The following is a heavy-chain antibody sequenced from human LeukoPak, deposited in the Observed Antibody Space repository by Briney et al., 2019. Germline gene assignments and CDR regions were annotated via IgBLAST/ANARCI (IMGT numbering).Heavy chain of an antibody. V-gene: IGHV5-51*01. J-gene: IGHJ4*02. D-gene: IGHD3-3*01. CDR3: ARSHYDFWSGHTVDYFDY. Sequence: GESLKISCMGSGYSFTSYWIGWMRQMPGKGLEWMGIIYPGDSDTRYSPSFQGQVTISADKSISTAYLQWSSLKASDTAMYYCARSHYDFWSGHTVDYFDYWGQGTLVTVSS. CDR1: GYSFTSYW. CDR2: IYPGDSDT.